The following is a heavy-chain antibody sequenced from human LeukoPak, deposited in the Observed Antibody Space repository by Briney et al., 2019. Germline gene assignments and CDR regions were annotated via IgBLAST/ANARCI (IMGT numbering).Heavy chain of an antibody. J-gene: IGHJ4*02. CDR2: TYSGGTT. CDR3: ASGITAPGRSRGFDY. D-gene: IGHD6-13*01. CDR1: GFTVTGTY. V-gene: IGHV3-66*01. Sequence: GGSLRLSCAASGFTVTGTYMSWVRQAPGKGLEWVSVTYSGGTTYYATSMRGRFTISRDNSKNMLYLQMNSLRAEDTAVYFCASGITAPGRSRGFDYWGQGTLVTVSS.